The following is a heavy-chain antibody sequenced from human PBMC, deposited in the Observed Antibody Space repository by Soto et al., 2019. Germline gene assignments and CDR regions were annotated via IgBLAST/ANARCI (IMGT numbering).Heavy chain of an antibody. Sequence: ASVKVSCKASGYIFINYGITWVRQAPGQGLEWMGWISGYNGNTEYADKLQGRVTMTTDTSTTTAYMELRSLRSDDTAVYYCARDEVPAANWLDRWGQGTQVTVSS. V-gene: IGHV1-18*01. CDR3: ARDEVPAANWLDR. CDR1: GYIFINYG. J-gene: IGHJ5*02. D-gene: IGHD2-2*01. CDR2: ISGYNGNT.